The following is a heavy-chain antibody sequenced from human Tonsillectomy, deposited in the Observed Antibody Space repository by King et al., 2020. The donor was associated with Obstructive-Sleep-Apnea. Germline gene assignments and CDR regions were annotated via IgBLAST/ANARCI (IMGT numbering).Heavy chain of an antibody. CDR3: AKRGTHCSDGVCSRYYFDY. CDR1: GFTFRSYA. Sequence: VQLVESGGGLVQPGGSLRLSCAVSGFTFRSYAMSWVRQAPGKGLEWVSTIGGSGADTYWADSVQGRFTISRDNSKNTLFLQMNILRAEDTAVYYCAKRGTHCSDGVCSRYYFDYWGQGTLVIVSS. CDR2: IGGSGADT. J-gene: IGHJ4*02. D-gene: IGHD2-8*01. V-gene: IGHV3-23*04.